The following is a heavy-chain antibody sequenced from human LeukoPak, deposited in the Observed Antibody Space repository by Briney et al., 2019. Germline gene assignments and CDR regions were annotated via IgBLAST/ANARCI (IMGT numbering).Heavy chain of an antibody. D-gene: IGHD3-22*01. CDR1: GYTFTSYA. Sequence: GASVNVSCKASGYTFTSYAMHWVRQAPGQRLEWMGWINAGNGNTKYSQKFQGRVTITRDTSASTAYMELSSLRSEDTAVYYCARDLFYDSSGAFDYWGQGTLVTVSS. CDR2: INAGNGNT. J-gene: IGHJ4*02. CDR3: ARDLFYDSSGAFDY. V-gene: IGHV1-3*01.